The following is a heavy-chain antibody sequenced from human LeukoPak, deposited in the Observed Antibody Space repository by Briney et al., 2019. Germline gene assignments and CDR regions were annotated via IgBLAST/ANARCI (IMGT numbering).Heavy chain of an antibody. J-gene: IGHJ5*02. D-gene: IGHD3-16*02. CDR1: GYTFTSYD. CDR2: MNPNSGNT. V-gene: IGHV1-8*01. CDR3: ARAGPAGYDYDWGSYRRNWFDP. Sequence: GASVKVSCKASGYTFTSYDINWVRQATGQGLEWMGWMNPNSGNTGYAQKFQGRVTMTRNTSISTAYMELSSLRSEDTAVYYCARAGPAGYDYDWGSYRRNWFDPWGQGTLVTVSS.